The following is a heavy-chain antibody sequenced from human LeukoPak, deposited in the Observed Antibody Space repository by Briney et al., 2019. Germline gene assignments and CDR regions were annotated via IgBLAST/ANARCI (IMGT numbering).Heavy chain of an antibody. J-gene: IGHJ4*02. V-gene: IGHV3-73*01. Sequence: PGRSLRLSCAASGFTFSGSAMHWVRQASGKGLEWVGRIRSKANSYATAYAASVKGRFTISRDDSKNTAYLQMNSLKTEDTAVYYCTRQLIDGSYSWHYYFDYWGQGTLVTVSS. CDR3: TRQLIDGSYSWHYYFDY. CDR1: GFTFSGSA. CDR2: IRSKANSYAT. D-gene: IGHD1-26*01.